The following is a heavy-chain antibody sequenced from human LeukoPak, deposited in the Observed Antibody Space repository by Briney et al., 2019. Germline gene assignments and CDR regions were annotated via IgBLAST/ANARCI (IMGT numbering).Heavy chain of an antibody. CDR3: TTFYYYDSPDAFDI. J-gene: IGHJ3*02. D-gene: IGHD3-22*01. CDR2: IRSKANSYAT. CDR1: GFTFSSYA. V-gene: IGHV3-73*01. Sequence: PGGSLRLSCAASGFTFSSYAMSWVRQASGKGLEWVGRIRSKANSYATAYAASVKGRFTISRDDSKNTAYLQMNSLKTEDTAVYYCTTFYYYDSPDAFDIWGQGTMVTVSS.